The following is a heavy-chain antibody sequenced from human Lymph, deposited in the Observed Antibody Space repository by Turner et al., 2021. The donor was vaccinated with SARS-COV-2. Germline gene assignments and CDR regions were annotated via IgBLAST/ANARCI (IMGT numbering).Heavy chain of an antibody. CDR3: ARQTVNNWVDP. V-gene: IGHV4-59*01. CDR1: VGSMNNNY. J-gene: IGHJ5*02. CDR2: IFYRGST. D-gene: IGHD2-21*02. Sequence: QVQLQESGPRLVKTLENLSLTCTVSVGSMNNNYRSWIRQPPGKRLKWIGFIFYRGSTNYNPSLKSRVTISVDTSENQFSLKLTSVTAADTAIYYCARQTVNNWVDPWGQGTLVTVSS.